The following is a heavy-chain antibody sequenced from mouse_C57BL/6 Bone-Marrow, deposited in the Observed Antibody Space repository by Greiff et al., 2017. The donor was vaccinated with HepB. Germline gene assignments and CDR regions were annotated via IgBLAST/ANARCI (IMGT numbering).Heavy chain of an antibody. CDR1: GYSITSGYY. V-gene: IGHV3-6*01. CDR3: ARDPPYYAMDY. CDR2: ISYDGSN. Sequence: EVKLMESGPGLVKPSQSLSLTCSVTGYSITSGYYWNWIRQFPGNKLEWMGYISYDGSNNYNPSLKNRISITRDTSKNQFFLKLNSVTTEDTATYYCARDPPYYAMDYWGQGTSVTVSS. J-gene: IGHJ4*01.